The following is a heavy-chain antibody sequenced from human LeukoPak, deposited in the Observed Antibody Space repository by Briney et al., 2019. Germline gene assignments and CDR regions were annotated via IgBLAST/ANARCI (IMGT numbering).Heavy chain of an antibody. CDR2: ITYSGGST. V-gene: IGHV3-23*01. D-gene: IGHD3-10*01. CDR3: AKDKGYGSGSYYTRQVDP. J-gene: IGHJ5*02. CDR1: GFTFTSHG. Sequence: GGSLRLSCAASGFTFTSHGMSWVRQAPGKELEWVATITYSGGSTYYADSVKGRFTISRDNSKNTLYLQMNSLRAEDTAVYYCAKDKGYGSGSYYTRQVDPWGQGTLVTVSS.